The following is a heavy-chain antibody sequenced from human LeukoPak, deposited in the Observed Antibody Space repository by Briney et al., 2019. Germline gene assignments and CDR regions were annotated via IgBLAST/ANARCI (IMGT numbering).Heavy chain of an antibody. D-gene: IGHD3-10*01. J-gene: IGHJ5*01. V-gene: IGHV3-21*01. CDR1: GFTFSRHS. CDR2: ISSSSSYI. CDR3: AKAATYFYGSVTYDWFES. Sequence: GGSLRLSCAASGFTFSRHSVNWVRQAPGKGLEWVSSISSSSSYIYYADSVKGRFTVSRDNAKNTIYLQMNSLRVDDTAIYYCAKAATYFYGSVTYDWFESWGQGTLVTVSS.